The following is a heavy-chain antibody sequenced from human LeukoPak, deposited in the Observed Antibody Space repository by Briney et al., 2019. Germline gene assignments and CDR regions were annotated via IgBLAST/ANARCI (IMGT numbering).Heavy chain of an antibody. V-gene: IGHV4-59*08. CDR1: GGSISSYY. D-gene: IGHD3-22*01. CDR2: IYYSGST. J-gene: IGHJ4*02. CDR3: ARGYYDSSGYTD. Sequence: SETLSLTCTVSGGSISSYYWSWIRQPPGKGLEWIGYIYYSGSTNYNPSLKSQVTISVDTSKNQFSLKLSSVTAADTAVYYCARGYYDSSGYTDWGQGTLVTVSS.